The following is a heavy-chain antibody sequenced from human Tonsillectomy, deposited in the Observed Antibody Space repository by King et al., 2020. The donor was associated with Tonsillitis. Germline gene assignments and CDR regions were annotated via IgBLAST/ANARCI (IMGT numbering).Heavy chain of an antibody. CDR3: AKRHHDTSGYYSGFAA. CDR1: GFSFNDYG. CDR2: IRADGSDK. D-gene: IGHD3-22*01. J-gene: IGHJ5*02. Sequence: VQLVESGGGVVQPGGSLRLSCAPSGFSFNDYGMSWLRQAPGKGREWVAYIRADGSDKYYADAVTGRLTVTRDDSRNNLYRPMNSLRTSDTAGYYCAKRHHDTSGYYSGFAAWGQGTLVTVSS. V-gene: IGHV3-30*02.